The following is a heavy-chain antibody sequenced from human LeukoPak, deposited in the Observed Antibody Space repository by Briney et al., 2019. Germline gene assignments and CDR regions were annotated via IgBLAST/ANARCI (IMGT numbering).Heavy chain of an antibody. CDR1: GGSISSHC. J-gene: IGHJ4*02. V-gene: IGHV4-59*11. D-gene: IGHD3-16*02. CDR3: ARGVYDYVWGSYRD. Sequence: SETLSLTCTVSGGSISSHCWSWIRQPPGKGLEWIGYIHYSGSTNYNPSLKSRVTISVDTSKTQFSLRLTSVTAADTAVYFCARGVYDYVWGSYRDWGQGTLVTVSS. CDR2: IHYSGST.